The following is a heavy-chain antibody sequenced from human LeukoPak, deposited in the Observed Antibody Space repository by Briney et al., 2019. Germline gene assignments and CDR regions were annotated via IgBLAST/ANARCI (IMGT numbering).Heavy chain of an antibody. CDR2: TYYRSKWYN. J-gene: IGHJ4*02. CDR1: GDSVSSNSAA. V-gene: IGHV6-1*01. CDR3: AREFRNGSGSYYTALGDH. Sequence: SQTLSLTCAISGDSVSSNSAAWNWIRQSPSRGLEWLGRTYYRSKWYNDYAVSVKSRITINPDTSKNQFSLQLNSVTTADTAVYYCAREFRNGSGSYYTALGDHWGQGTLVTVSS. D-gene: IGHD3-10*01.